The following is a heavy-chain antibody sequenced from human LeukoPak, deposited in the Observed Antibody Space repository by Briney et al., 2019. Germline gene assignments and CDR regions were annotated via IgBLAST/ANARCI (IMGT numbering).Heavy chain of an antibody. D-gene: IGHD3-16*02. Sequence: GASVKVSCKVSGKSLTRVSIHWVRPSPGQGLEWMGGLDPEHGGRLYAQTFQGRVTMTEDASTDTAYMELNRLRSEDTAVYYCATATIIWGSYRSWLDTWGQGTLVTVSS. CDR2: LDPEHGGR. V-gene: IGHV1-24*01. CDR3: ATATIIWGSYRSWLDT. CDR1: GKSLTRVS. J-gene: IGHJ5*02.